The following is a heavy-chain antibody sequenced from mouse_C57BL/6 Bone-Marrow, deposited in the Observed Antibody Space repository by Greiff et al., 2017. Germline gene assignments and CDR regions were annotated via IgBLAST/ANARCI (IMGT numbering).Heavy chain of an antibody. CDR3: ARLQTGTAWFAY. V-gene: IGHV5-6*01. J-gene: IGHJ3*01. Sequence: EVKLVESGGDLVKPGGSLKLSCAASGFTFSSYGMSWVRQTPDKRLEWVATISSGGSYTYYPDSVKGRFTISRDNAKNTLYLQMSSLKSEDTAVYYCARLQTGTAWFAYWGQGTLVTVSA. CDR1: GFTFSSYG. D-gene: IGHD4-1*01. CDR2: ISSGGSYT.